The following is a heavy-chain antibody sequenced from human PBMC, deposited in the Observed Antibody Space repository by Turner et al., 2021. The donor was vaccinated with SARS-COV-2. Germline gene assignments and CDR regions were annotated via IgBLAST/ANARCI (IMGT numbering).Heavy chain of an antibody. Sequence: QVQLVQSGAEVKKPGASVKVSCKASGYTFTDYYIHWVRQAPGQGLEWMGWINPNSGGTNYAQTFQGRVTMTRDTSISAAYMELSRLRSDDTAMYFCARIRSSSSVRDAYDIWGQGTMVTVSS. D-gene: IGHD6-6*01. CDR2: INPNSGGT. V-gene: IGHV1-2*02. CDR3: ARIRSSSSVRDAYDI. J-gene: IGHJ3*02. CDR1: GYTFTDYY.